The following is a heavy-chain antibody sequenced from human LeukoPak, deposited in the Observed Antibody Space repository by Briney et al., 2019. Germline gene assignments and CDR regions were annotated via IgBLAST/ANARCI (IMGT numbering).Heavy chain of an antibody. CDR3: TTSTHEQLLWFGELLHDY. Sequence: GGSLRLSCAASGFTFSSYGMHWVRQAPGKGLEWVAVISYDGSYKYYADSVKGRFTISRDNSKNTLYLQMNSLKTEDTAVYYCTTSTHEQLLWFGELLHDYWGQGTLVTVSS. D-gene: IGHD3-10*01. V-gene: IGHV3-30*03. CDR1: GFTFSSYG. CDR2: ISYDGSYK. J-gene: IGHJ4*02.